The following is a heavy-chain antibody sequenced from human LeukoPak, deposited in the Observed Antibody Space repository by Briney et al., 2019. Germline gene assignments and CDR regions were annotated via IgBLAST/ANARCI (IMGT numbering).Heavy chain of an antibody. CDR3: ARRSGVAVAGAFDY. CDR1: GFIVRSNH. J-gene: IGHJ4*02. Sequence: GGSLRLSCAAFGFIVRSNHINWVRQAPGKGLEWVSITYSGDTTYYADSVKGRFTISRDNSKNTLYLQMNSLRAEDTAVYYCARRSGVAVAGAFDYWGQGTLVTVSS. D-gene: IGHD6-19*01. V-gene: IGHV3-53*01. CDR2: TYSGDTT.